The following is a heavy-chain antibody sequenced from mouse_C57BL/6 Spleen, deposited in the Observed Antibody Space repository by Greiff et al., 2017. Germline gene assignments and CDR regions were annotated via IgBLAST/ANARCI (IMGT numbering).Heavy chain of an antibody. J-gene: IGHJ4*01. V-gene: IGHV1-55*01. CDR3: ARSYYYGRGAMDY. CDR1: GYTFTSYW. Sequence: QVQLQQPGAELVKPGASVKMSCKASGYTFTSYWITWVKQRPGRGLEWIGDIYPGSGSTNYNEKFKSKATLTVDTSSSTAYMQLSSLTSEDSAVYYCARSYYYGRGAMDYWGQGTSVTVSS. D-gene: IGHD1-1*01. CDR2: IYPGSGST.